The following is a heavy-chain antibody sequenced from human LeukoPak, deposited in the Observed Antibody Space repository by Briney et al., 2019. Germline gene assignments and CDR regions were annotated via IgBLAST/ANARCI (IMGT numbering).Heavy chain of an antibody. CDR1: GGTFSSYA. D-gene: IGHD2-2*02. Sequence: GSSVKVSCKASGGTFSSYAISWVRQAPGQGLEWMGRIIPIFGIANYAQKFQGRVTITTDKSTSTAYMELSSLRSEDTAVYYCARSVVLPAAIQSYYYGMDVWGQGTTVAVSS. J-gene: IGHJ6*02. CDR2: IIPIFGIA. V-gene: IGHV1-69*04. CDR3: ARSVVLPAAIQSYYYGMDV.